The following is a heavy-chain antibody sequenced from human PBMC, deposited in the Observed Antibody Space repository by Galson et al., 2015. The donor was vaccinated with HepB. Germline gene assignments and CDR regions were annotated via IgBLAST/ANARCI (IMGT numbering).Heavy chain of an antibody. CDR2: ISYGGTIT. D-gene: IGHD3-3*01. V-gene: IGHV3-30*18. CDR1: RFTFNKFG. J-gene: IGHJ4*02. CDR3: AKDPREEWNLPSDPGFFDY. Sequence: SLRLSCAASRFTFNKFGMHWVRQAPGKGLEWVAVISYGGTITYYSDSVKGRFTISRDNSENTLYLQMNSLRVEDTAVYYCAKDPREEWNLPSDPGFFDYWGRGTLVTVSS.